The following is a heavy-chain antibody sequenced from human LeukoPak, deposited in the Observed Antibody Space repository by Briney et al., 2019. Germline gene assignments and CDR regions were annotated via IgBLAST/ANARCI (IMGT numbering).Heavy chain of an antibody. V-gene: IGHV4-34*01. J-gene: IGHJ5*02. CDR2: ISHSGNI. D-gene: IGHD4-11*01. CDR3: ARGDYGNQRSNNWFDP. Sequence: PSETLSLTCAVYGESFRAYYWTWLRQPPGKGLEWIGEISHSGNINYNLSLKSRVTISVDTSKNQFSLRLSSVTAADTAVYYCARGDYGNQRSNNWFDPWGQGTLVTVSS. CDR1: GESFRAYY.